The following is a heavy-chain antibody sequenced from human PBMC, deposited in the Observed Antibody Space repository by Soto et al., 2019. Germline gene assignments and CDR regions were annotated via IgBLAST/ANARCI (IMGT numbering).Heavy chain of an antibody. D-gene: IGHD3-22*01. CDR3: AREGYYHSSGYFDY. Sequence: ASVKVSCKASGYTFTSFGISWVRQAPGQGLEWMGWISPSSSNTKYAQKLQGRVTMTTDTSTSTAYMELRSLRSDDTAVYYCAREGYYHSSGYFDYWGQGTLVTVSS. CDR2: ISPSSSNT. J-gene: IGHJ4*01. CDR1: GYTFTSFG. V-gene: IGHV1-18*01.